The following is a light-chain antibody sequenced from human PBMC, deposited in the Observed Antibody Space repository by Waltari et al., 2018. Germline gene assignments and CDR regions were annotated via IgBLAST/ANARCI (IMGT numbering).Light chain of an antibody. Sequence: DIVMTQSPESLAVSVGERATINCNSCQRFLYTSKNKNNLGWYQQKPGQPPKLLISWASTRESGVPDRFSGSGSGTDFTLTISSLQAEDVAVYYCQQYHSSPLTFGGGTKVEIK. CDR2: WAS. V-gene: IGKV4-1*01. CDR1: QRFLYTSKNKNN. CDR3: QQYHSSPLT. J-gene: IGKJ4*01.